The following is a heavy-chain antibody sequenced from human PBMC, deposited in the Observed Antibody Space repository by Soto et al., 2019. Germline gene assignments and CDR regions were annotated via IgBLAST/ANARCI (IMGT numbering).Heavy chain of an antibody. D-gene: IGHD5-12*01. J-gene: IGHJ6*02. V-gene: IGHV3-30*18. CDR3: AKDRRDGYNFGYYYYGMDV. CDR2: ISYDGSNK. Sequence: GGSLRLSCAASGFTFSSYGMHWVRQAPGKGLEWVAVISYDGSNKYYADSVKGRFTISRDNSKNTLYLQMNSLRAEDTAVYYCAKDRRDGYNFGYYYYGMDVWGQGTTVTVSS. CDR1: GFTFSSYG.